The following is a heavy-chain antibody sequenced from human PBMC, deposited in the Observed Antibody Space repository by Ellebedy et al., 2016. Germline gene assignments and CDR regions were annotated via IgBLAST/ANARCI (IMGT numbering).Heavy chain of an antibody. V-gene: IGHV4-31*03. CDR3: ARTVITFLMVVVVPDAFDI. D-gene: IGHD2-15*01. CDR2: IHNSGTT. CDR1: GGAITSGAHY. J-gene: IGHJ3*02. Sequence: SETLSLXCSVPGGAITSGAHYWAWIRQHPGTGLEWVGHIHNSGTTHYNPSLKSRTTMSIEPSSNRFSLRLTSVTASDTATYYCARTVITFLMVVVVPDAFDIWGHGTTVTVSS.